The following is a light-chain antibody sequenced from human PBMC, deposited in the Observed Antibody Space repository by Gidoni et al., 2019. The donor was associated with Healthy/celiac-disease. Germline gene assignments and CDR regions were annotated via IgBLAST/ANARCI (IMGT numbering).Light chain of an antibody. Sequence: EIVVTQAPGTLSLSPGERATLSCRASQSVSSSYLAWYQQKPGQAPRLLIYGASSRATGIPDRFSGSGSGTDFTLTISRLEPEDFAVYYCQQYGSSPPHTFXQXTKLEIK. CDR1: QSVSSSY. CDR3: QQYGSSPPHT. CDR2: GAS. J-gene: IGKJ2*01. V-gene: IGKV3-20*01.